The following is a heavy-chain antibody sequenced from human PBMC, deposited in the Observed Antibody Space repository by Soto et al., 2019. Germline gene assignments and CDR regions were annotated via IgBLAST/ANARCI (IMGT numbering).Heavy chain of an antibody. J-gene: IGHJ5*02. CDR3: ARVPSVTTDWFDP. D-gene: IGHD4-17*01. Sequence: GGSLRLSCAASGFTFSSYWMSWVRQAPGKGLEWVANIKQDGSEKYYVDSVKGRFTISRDNAKNSLYLQMNSLRAEATAVYYCARVPSVTTDWFDPWGQGTLVTVSS. V-gene: IGHV3-7*03. CDR2: IKQDGSEK. CDR1: GFTFSSYW.